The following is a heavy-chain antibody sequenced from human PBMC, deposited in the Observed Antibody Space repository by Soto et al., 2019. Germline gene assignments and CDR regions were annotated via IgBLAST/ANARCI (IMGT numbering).Heavy chain of an antibody. CDR2: VSGSSMNI. V-gene: IGHV3-23*01. CDR3: AKDRPRRTSGYFFDY. D-gene: IGHD1-1*01. Sequence: LRVPKGAAGFTCINHGSHRVSKNKRKGLEWVSGVSGSSMNIGYADPVKGRFNISRDNSNNTVSLHMNSLRAEDTALYYCAKDRPRRTSGYFFDYWGQGTPVTVSS. CDR1: GFTCINHG. J-gene: IGHJ4*02.